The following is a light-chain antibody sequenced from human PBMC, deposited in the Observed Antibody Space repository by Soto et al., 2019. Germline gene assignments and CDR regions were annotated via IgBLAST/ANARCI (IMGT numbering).Light chain of an antibody. CDR1: QTISNY. J-gene: IGKJ1*01. Sequence: DIQMTQSPSTLSASVGDRVTITCRASQTISNYLTWYQQRPGKAPKLLIYMSSILQNGVPSRFSGSGSGTEFTHTISSLQPDDFATYYCQQYYIDATFGQGTRVEI. CDR2: MSS. V-gene: IGKV1-5*03. CDR3: QQYYIDAT.